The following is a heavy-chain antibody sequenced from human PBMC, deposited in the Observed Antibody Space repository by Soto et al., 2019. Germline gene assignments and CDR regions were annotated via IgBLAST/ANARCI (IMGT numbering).Heavy chain of an antibody. CDR2: IYYSGIA. D-gene: IGHD3-22*01. Sequence: SETLSLTCTVSGDSISSSNYYWGWIRQPPGKGLEWIANIYYSGIAYCNPSLKSRVTISLDTPQNQFSLTLNSVTAADTAVYYCASSNHFYDTRGQGFDYWGPGILVTVS. J-gene: IGHJ4*02. V-gene: IGHV4-39*07. CDR3: ASSNHFYDTRGQGFDY. CDR1: GDSISSSNYY.